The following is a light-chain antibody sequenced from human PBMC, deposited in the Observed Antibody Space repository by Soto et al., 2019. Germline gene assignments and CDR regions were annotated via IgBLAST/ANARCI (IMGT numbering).Light chain of an antibody. CDR2: GAT. V-gene: IGKV3-11*01. CDR1: QSVRSN. J-gene: IGKJ2*01. Sequence: EILMTQSPATLSVSPGERATLSCRASQSVRSNLAWYQQKPGQAPRLLIFGATTRATGIPDRFSGSGSGTDFTLTISSLEPEDFAVYYCHQRSTWPHTFGQGTKLDIK. CDR3: HQRSTWPHT.